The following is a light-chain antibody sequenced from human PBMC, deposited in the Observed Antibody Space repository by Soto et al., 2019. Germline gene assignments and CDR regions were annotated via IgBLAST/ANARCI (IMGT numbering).Light chain of an antibody. V-gene: IGKV3-20*01. Sequence: EIVLTQSPGTLSLSPGERATLSCRASQSVSNNFAWYQQRPGQAPRLLLYGVSSRATGIPDRFSGSGSGTDFTLAISRVEPEDFAVYFCQQYADSPITFGQGTRLEI. CDR1: QSVSNN. CDR2: GVS. CDR3: QQYADSPIT. J-gene: IGKJ5*01.